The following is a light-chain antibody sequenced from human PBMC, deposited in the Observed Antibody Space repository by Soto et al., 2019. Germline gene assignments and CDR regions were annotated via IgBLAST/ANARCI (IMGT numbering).Light chain of an antibody. CDR2: KSN. V-gene: IGLV1-47*01. CDR3: AAGDDSLRGVV. CDR1: SSKIESNH. Sequence: QAVLTQPPSAAGTPGQTVTISCSGTSSKIESNHVSWYQQLPGTAPKLLFYKSNRRPSGVPDRLSASKSGTSATLAISGLKSEDEADYCCAAGDDSLRGVVFGGGTKLTVL. J-gene: IGLJ2*01.